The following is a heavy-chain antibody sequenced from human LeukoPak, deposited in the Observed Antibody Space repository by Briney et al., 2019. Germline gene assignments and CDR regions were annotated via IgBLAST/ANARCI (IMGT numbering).Heavy chain of an antibody. Sequence: PSETLSLTCAVYGGSFSGYYWSWIRQPPGKGLEWIGYIYYSGSTNYNPSLKSRVTISVDTSKNQFSLKLSSVTAADTAVYYCARDANLQLGVGWFDPWGQGTLVTVSS. J-gene: IGHJ5*02. CDR3: ARDANLQLGVGWFDP. CDR1: GGSFSGYY. V-gene: IGHV4-59*01. CDR2: IYYSGST. D-gene: IGHD6-6*01.